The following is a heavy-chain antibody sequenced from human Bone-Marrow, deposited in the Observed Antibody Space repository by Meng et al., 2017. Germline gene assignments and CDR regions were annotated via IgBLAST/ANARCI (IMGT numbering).Heavy chain of an antibody. J-gene: IGHJ4*02. D-gene: IGHD6-25*01. Sequence: AAAMVICKPAGYNFPDYYIHWVRRAPGQGLERMGGINPKSGDTHYAQKFQARVTMTGDTSTSTAYMELSGLRSDDTAMYYCARDEDISAARKLYGDYWGQGTLVTVSS. CDR3: ARDEDISAARKLYGDY. V-gene: IGHV1-2*02. CDR2: INPKSGDT. CDR1: GYNFPDYY.